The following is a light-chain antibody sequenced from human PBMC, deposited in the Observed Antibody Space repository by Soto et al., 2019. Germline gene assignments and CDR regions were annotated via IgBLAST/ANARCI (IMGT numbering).Light chain of an antibody. CDR1: SSDLAIYNY. CDR3: SSYAGSNNFV. J-gene: IGLJ1*01. V-gene: IGLV2-8*01. Sequence: QSVLTQPASVSGSPGQSITISCTGTSSDLAIYNYVSWYQQHPGKAPKLVIYEVTKRPSGVPDRVSASKSGNTASLTVSGLRAEDEADYYCSSYAGSNNFVFGSGTKVTVL. CDR2: EVT.